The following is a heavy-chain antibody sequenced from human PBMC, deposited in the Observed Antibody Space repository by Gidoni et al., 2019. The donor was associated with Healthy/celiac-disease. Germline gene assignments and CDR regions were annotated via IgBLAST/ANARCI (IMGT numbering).Heavy chain of an antibody. J-gene: IGHJ3*02. CDR3: TTQVGATTGFIVDAFDI. Sequence: VRQAPGKGLEWVGRSKSKTDGGTTDYAARVKGRFTISRDDSKNTLYLQMNSLKTEDTAVYYCTTQVGATTGFIVDAFDIWGQGTMVTVSS. CDR2: SKSKTDGGTT. D-gene: IGHD1-26*01. V-gene: IGHV3-15*01.